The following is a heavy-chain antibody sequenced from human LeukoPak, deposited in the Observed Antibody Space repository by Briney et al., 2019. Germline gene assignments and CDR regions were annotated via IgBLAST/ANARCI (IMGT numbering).Heavy chain of an antibody. J-gene: IGHJ4*02. CDR2: ISSSGTTI. CDR3: ARDHNGPYTFDY. Sequence: GGSLRLSCAASGFPFSTHWMNWVRQAPGKGLEWVSYISSSGTTIYYADSVKGRFTISRDNAKNSLSLQMNSLKVEDTAVYYCARDHNGPYTFDYWGQGTLVTVSS. D-gene: IGHD2-2*02. CDR1: GFPFSTHW. V-gene: IGHV3-48*04.